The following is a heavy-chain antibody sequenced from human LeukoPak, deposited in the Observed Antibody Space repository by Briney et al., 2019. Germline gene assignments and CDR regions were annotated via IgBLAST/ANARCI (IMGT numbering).Heavy chain of an antibody. CDR1: GFTFNNYE. CDR3: ARVSGRILTGYTYDWFDP. V-gene: IGHV3-48*03. J-gene: IGHJ5*02. Sequence: GGSLRLSCAASGFTFNNYEMNWVRQAPGKGLEWVSYISSSATTIYYADSVKGRFTISRDNAKNSLYLQMNSLRAEDTALYHCARVSGRILTGYTYDWFDPWGQGTLVTVSS. CDR2: ISSSATTI. D-gene: IGHD3-9*01.